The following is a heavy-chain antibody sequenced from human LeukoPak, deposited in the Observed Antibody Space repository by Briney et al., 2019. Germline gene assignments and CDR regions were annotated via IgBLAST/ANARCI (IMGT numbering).Heavy chain of an antibody. Sequence: GGSLRLSCAASGFTFSSYSMNWVRQAPGKGLEWVSYISSSSSTIYYADSVKGRFTISRDNAKNSLYLQMNSLRAEDTAVYYCARARRLLPGYGMDVWGQGTTVTVSS. CDR1: GFTFSSYS. D-gene: IGHD2-21*02. CDR2: ISSSSSTI. CDR3: ARARRLLPGYGMDV. V-gene: IGHV3-48*04. J-gene: IGHJ6*02.